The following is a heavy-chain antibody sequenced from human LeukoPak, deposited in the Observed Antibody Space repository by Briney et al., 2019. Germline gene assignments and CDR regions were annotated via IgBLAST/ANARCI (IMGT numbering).Heavy chain of an antibody. CDR3: ARSWSLNWFDP. J-gene: IGHJ5*02. V-gene: IGHV3-48*04. CDR1: GFTFSSYW. Sequence: GGSLRLSCAASGFTFSSYWMSWVRQAPGKGLEWVSYISSSGSNKYYADSVKGRFTISRDNAKNSLYLQMNSLRAEDTAVYYCARSWSLNWFDPWGQGTLVTVSS. CDR2: ISSSGSNK. D-gene: IGHD2-15*01.